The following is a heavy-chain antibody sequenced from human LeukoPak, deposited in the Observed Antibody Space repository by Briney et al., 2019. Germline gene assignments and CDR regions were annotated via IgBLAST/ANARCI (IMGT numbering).Heavy chain of an antibody. CDR1: GGSINNSSYY. Sequence: SETLSLTCTVSGGSINNSSYYWGWIRQPPGKGLEWIGSVYHSGSTYYNPSLKSRVTVSVDTSNNQFSLKLSSVTAADTAVYYCARIRVLLIDYWGRGTLVTVSS. CDR3: ARIRVLLIDY. V-gene: IGHV4-39*07. J-gene: IGHJ4*02. CDR2: VYHSGST.